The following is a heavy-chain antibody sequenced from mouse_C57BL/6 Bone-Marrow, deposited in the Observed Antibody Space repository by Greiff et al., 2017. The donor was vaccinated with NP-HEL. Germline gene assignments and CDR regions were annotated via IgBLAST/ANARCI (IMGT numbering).Heavy chain of an antibody. V-gene: IGHV1-75*01. CDR2: TFPGSGST. Sequence: VQLQQSGPELVKPGASVKISCKASGYTFTDYYINWVKQRPGQGLEWIGWTFPGSGSTYYNEKFKGKATLTVDKSSSTACMLLSSLTSEDSAVYFCARSASSGYGDPWFAYWGQGTLVTVSA. D-gene: IGHD3-2*02. CDR1: GYTFTDYY. J-gene: IGHJ3*01. CDR3: ARSASSGYGDPWFAY.